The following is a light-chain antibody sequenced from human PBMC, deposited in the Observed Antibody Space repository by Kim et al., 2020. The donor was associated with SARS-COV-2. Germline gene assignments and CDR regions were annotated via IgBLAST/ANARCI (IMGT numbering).Light chain of an antibody. CDR3: SSYSATTTWV. V-gene: IGLV2-14*03. CDR2: DVI. CDR1: SGDIGGFNY. J-gene: IGLJ3*02. Sequence: QSALTQPASVSGSPGQSITISCTGSSGDIGGFNYVSWYQHHPGTAPKLVIYDVINRPSGISPRFSASKSGNTASLAISSLQAEDEAHYYCSSYSATTTWVFGGGTQLTVL.